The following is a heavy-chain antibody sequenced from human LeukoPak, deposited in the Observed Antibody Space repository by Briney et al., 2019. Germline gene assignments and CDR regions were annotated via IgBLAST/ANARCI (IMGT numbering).Heavy chain of an antibody. J-gene: IGHJ5*02. CDR1: GYTFTGYY. Sequence: GASVKVSCKASGYTFTGYYMHWVRQAPGQGLEWVGWINPKNGGSNYAQKFQGRVTMTRDGSISTAYMELSRLTSDDTAVYYCARASFWESPINWFAPWGQGTLVTVSS. CDR2: INPKNGGS. CDR3: ARASFWESPINWFAP. V-gene: IGHV1-2*02. D-gene: IGHD3-16*01.